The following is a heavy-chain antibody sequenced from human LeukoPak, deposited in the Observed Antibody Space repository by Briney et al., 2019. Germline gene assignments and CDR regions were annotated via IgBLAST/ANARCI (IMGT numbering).Heavy chain of an antibody. D-gene: IGHD6-13*01. CDR1: GGSISSYY. J-gene: IGHJ4*02. CDR2: IYYSGST. CDR3: ARAYRSSWYDY. Sequence: SETLSLTCTVSGGSISSYYWSWIRQPPGKGLEWIGYIYYSGSTNYNPYLKSRVTISVDTSKNQFSLKLSSVTAADTAVYYCARAYRSSWYDYWGQGTLVTVSS. V-gene: IGHV4-59*01.